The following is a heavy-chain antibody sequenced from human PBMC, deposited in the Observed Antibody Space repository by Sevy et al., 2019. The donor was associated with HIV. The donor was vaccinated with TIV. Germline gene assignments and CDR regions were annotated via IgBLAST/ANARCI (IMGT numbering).Heavy chain of an antibody. CDR3: TTALDYYDSSRGQDY. CDR2: IKSKTDGGTT. Sequence: GGSLRLSCAASGFTFSNAWMSWVRQAPGKGLVWVGRIKSKTDGGTTDYAAPVKGRFTISRDDSKNTLYLQMNSLKTEDTAVYYCTTALDYYDSSRGQDYWGQGTLVTVSS. V-gene: IGHV3-15*01. D-gene: IGHD3-22*01. CDR1: GFTFSNAW. J-gene: IGHJ4*02.